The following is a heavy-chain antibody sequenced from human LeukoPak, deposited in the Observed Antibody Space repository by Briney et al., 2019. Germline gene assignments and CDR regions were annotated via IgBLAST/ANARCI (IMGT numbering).Heavy chain of an antibody. CDR1: GFIFSNYE. CDR3: ARDLYPAQWLEYYFDY. Sequence: QPGGSLRLSCAASGFIFSNYEMNWVRQAPGKGLEWVSYISTSGSSRYYADSVKGRFTISRDNSKNALYLQMNSLRAEDTAVYYCARDLYPAQWLEYYFDYWGQGTLVTVSS. V-gene: IGHV3-48*03. J-gene: IGHJ4*02. CDR2: ISTSGSSR. D-gene: IGHD6-19*01.